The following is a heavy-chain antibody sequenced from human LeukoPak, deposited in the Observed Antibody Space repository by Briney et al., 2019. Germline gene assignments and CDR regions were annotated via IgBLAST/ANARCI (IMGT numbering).Heavy chain of an antibody. CDR3: ATGYYYDSSGYPHVPFDY. D-gene: IGHD3-22*01. CDR2: FDPEDGET. V-gene: IGHV1-24*01. CDR1: GYTLTELS. J-gene: IGHJ4*02. Sequence: GASVKVSCKVSGYTLTELSMHWVRQAPGKGLEWMGDFDPEDGETIYAQKFQGRVTMTEDTSTDTAYMELSSLRSEDTAVYYCATGYYYDSSGYPHVPFDYWGQGTLVTVSS.